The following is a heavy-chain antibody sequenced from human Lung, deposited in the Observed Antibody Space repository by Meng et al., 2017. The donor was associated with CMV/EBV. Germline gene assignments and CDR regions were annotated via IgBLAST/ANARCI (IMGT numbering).Heavy chain of an antibody. J-gene: IGHJ5*01. CDR3: ARLTGTVYVHWFDS. V-gene: IGHV4-34*01. Sequence: SQXXXLTXAVYGGSFSGSYWHWIRQPPGMGLEWIGEIDGTGRTKYSPSLNSRVTILLDTSKKQFYLELSSVTAADTAVYYCARLTGTVYVHWFDSWGQGTXVNGAS. D-gene: IGHD1-7*01. CDR1: GGSFSGSY. CDR2: IDGTGRT.